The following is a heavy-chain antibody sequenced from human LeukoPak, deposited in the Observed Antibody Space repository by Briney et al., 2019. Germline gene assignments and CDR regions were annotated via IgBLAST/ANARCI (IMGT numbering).Heavy chain of an antibody. Sequence: SETLSLTCTVSGGSINSYYWNWIRQPPGKGLEWIGYIYYSGSTNYNPSLKSRLTISVDTSKNQFSLRLTSVTAADTAVYYRAREVAAAGTLWFDSWGRGTLVTVSS. CDR3: AREVAAAGTLWFDS. CDR1: GGSINSYY. V-gene: IGHV4-59*01. J-gene: IGHJ5*01. D-gene: IGHD6-13*01. CDR2: IYYSGST.